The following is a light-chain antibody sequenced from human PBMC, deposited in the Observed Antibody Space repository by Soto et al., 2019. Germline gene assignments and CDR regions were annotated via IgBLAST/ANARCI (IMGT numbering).Light chain of an antibody. CDR1: SSNIGSNF. V-gene: IGLV1-47*02. Sequence: QSVLTQPPSASGTPGQRVTISCSGSSSNIGSNFVYWYQLLPGTAPKLLIFSNDQRPSGVPDRFSGSRSGTSASLAISGLRSEDEGDYYCAAWDDSLSGVVFGGGTKLTVL. J-gene: IGLJ2*01. CDR2: SND. CDR3: AAWDDSLSGVV.